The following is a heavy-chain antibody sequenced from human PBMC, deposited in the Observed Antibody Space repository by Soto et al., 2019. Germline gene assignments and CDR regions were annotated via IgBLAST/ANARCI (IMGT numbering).Heavy chain of an antibody. V-gene: IGHV3-9*01. CDR1: GFTFDDYA. Sequence: EVQLVESGGGLVQPGRSLRLSCAASGFTFDDYAMHWVRQAPGKGLEWVSGISWNSGSIGYADSVKGRFTISRDNAKNSLYLQMNSLRAEDTALYYCAKDTKSSGYYWGAFDIWGQGTMVTVSS. CDR2: ISWNSGSI. D-gene: IGHD3-22*01. J-gene: IGHJ3*02. CDR3: AKDTKSSGYYWGAFDI.